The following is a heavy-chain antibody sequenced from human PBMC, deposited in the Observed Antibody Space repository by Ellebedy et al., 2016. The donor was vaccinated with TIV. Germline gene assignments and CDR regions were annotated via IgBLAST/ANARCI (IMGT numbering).Heavy chain of an antibody. CDR3: ARGRSSSWYYFFDY. J-gene: IGHJ4*02. Sequence: MPSETLSLTCSVSGGSINGYYWGWIRQPPGKGLEWIGYIYYTGATNYNPSLKSRVTISLDTSQNEFSLTLNSVTAADTAVYYCARGRSSSWYYFFDYWGQGDLVTVSS. CDR2: IYYTGAT. CDR1: GGSINGYY. V-gene: IGHV4-59*01. D-gene: IGHD6-13*01.